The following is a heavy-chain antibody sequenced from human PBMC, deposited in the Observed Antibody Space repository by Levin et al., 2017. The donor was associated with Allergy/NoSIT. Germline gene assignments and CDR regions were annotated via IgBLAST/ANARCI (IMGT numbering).Heavy chain of an antibody. V-gene: IGHV3-33*01. CDR1: GFTFSSYG. CDR2: IWYDGSNK. J-gene: IGHJ6*02. D-gene: IGHD4-11*01. Sequence: SCAASGFTFSSYGMHWVRQAPGKGLEWVAVIWYDGSNKYYADSVKGRFTISRDSSKNTLYLQMNSLRAEDTAVYYCARDQYSNSYYYAMDVWGQGTAVTVSS. CDR3: ARDQYSNSYYYAMDV.